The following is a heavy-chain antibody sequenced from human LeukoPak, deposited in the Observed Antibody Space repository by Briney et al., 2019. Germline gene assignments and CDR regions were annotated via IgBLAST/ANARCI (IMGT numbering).Heavy chain of an antibody. CDR1: GYTFTGYY. Sequence: ASVKVSCKASGYTFTGYYMHWVRQAPGQGLEWMGWINPNSGGTNYAQKFKGRVTMTRDTSNSTAYMELSRLRSDDTAVYYCARVGVLRFLEWSLAFDPWGQGTLVTVSS. J-gene: IGHJ5*02. D-gene: IGHD3-3*01. V-gene: IGHV1-2*02. CDR3: ARVGVLRFLEWSLAFDP. CDR2: INPNSGGT.